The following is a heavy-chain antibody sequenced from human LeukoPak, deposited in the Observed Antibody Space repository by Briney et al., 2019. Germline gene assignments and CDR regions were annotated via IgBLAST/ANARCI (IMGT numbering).Heavy chain of an antibody. CDR3: ARDENDVDI. CDR2: INSDGSIT. D-gene: IGHD2/OR15-2a*01. Sequence: GGSLRLSCGASGFTFSTYWMHWVRHAPGKGLVWVSHINSDGSITNYADSVKGRFTISRDNAKNTLYLEMNRLTADGTAVYYCARDENDVDIWGQGTMVTVSS. J-gene: IGHJ3*02. CDR1: GFTFSTYW. V-gene: IGHV3-74*01.